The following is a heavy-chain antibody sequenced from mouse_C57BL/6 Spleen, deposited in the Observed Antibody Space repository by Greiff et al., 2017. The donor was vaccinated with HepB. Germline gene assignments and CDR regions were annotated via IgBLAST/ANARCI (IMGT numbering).Heavy chain of an antibody. CDR3: ATLTTAWYFDV. J-gene: IGHJ1*03. D-gene: IGHD1-2*01. CDR2: IDPSDSET. V-gene: IGHV1-52*01. CDR1: GYTFTSYW. Sequence: VQLQQPGAELVRPGSSVKLSCKASGYTFTSYWMHWVKQRPIQGLEWIGNIDPSDSETHYNQKFKDKATLTVDKSSSTAYMQLSSLTSEDSAVYYCATLTTAWYFDVWGTGTTVTVSS.